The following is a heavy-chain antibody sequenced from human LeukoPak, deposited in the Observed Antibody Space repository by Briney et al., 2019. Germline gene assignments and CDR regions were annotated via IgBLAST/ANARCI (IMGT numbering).Heavy chain of an antibody. CDR1: GYTFTCYY. D-gene: IGHD5-24*01. V-gene: IGHV1-46*01. J-gene: IGHJ4*02. Sequence: ASVKVSCKASGYTFTCYYMHWLRQAPGQGLECMGIINPSDGDTNYVQRFQGRVTMTRDTSTSTVYMELSSLRSEDTAVYYCARGGYNSKFDNWGQGTLVTVSS. CDR2: INPSDGDT. CDR3: ARGGYNSKFDN.